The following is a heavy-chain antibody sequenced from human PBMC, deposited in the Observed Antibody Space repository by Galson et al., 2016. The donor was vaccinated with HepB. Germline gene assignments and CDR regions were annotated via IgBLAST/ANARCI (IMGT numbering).Heavy chain of an antibody. D-gene: IGHD3-16*01. CDR2: TWYDGSNK. V-gene: IGHV3-33*01. Sequence: SLRLSCAASGFNFYGYGMHWVRQAPGKGLEWVAVTWYDGSNKYYTDSVRGRFTISRGNAKNSLFLQMNSLRVEDTAVYYCARDLGVHAGNYWGQGTLVSVSS. CDR3: ARDLGVHAGNY. CDR1: GFNFYGYG. J-gene: IGHJ4*02.